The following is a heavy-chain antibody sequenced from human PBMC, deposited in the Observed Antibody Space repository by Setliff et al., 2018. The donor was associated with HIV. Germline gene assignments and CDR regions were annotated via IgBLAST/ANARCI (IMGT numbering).Heavy chain of an antibody. Sequence: AGESLKISCKGSGYSFNTYWIGWVRQRPGKGLEWMGIIYPGDSETRYSPSFQGQVTISADKSITTAYLQWSSLKASDTATYYCVRHWYCSGGSCYSLLANFYYGLDVWGLGTSVTVSS. CDR3: VRHWYCSGGSCYSLLANFYYGLDV. J-gene: IGHJ6*02. CDR1: GYSFNTYW. CDR2: IYPGDSET. V-gene: IGHV5-51*01. D-gene: IGHD2-15*01.